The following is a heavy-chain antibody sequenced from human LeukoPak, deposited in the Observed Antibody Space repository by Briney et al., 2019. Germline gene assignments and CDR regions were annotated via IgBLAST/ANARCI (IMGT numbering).Heavy chain of an antibody. CDR2: IDHRGSS. Sequence: SSETLSLTCAVHGESFSAYFWSWLRQVPGKGLEWIGEIDHRGSSNYNPPLKSRATISVDTSKNHFSLSLTSVTAADTAVYYCATRSSTLAAARCFDDWGQGTVVTVSS. D-gene: IGHD6-6*01. V-gene: IGHV4-34*01. CDR3: ATRSSTLAAARCFDD. J-gene: IGHJ4*03. CDR1: GESFSAYF.